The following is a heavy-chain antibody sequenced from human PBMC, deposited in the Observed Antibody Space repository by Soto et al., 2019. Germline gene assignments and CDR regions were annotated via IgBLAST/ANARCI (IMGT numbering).Heavy chain of an antibody. CDR2: ISAKKGNT. J-gene: IGHJ6*02. CDR1: GYTFTSYG. CDR3: AREILSPDFYFHGMDV. D-gene: IGHD2-15*01. Sequence: QGQLVQSGAEVKKPGASVKVSCKASGYTFTSYGISWVRQAPGQGREGMGWISAKKGNTKYAQKFQGRATMTTDTSTSTAYMELRSLRSDDTAVYYCAREILSPDFYFHGMDVWGQGTTVTVSS. V-gene: IGHV1-18*04.